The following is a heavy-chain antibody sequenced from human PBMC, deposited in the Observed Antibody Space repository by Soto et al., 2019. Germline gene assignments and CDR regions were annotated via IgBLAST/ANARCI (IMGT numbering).Heavy chain of an antibody. CDR1: GGSISSSSYY. V-gene: IGHV4-39*01. J-gene: IGHJ2*01. D-gene: IGHD6-6*01. Sequence: SQTLSLTCTVSGGSISSSSYYWGWIRQPPGKGLEWIGSIYYSGSTYYNPSLKSRVTISVDTSKNQFSLKLSSVTAADTAVYYCARLPGGQLVGLWYFDLWGRGTLVTVSS. CDR3: ARLPGGQLVGLWYFDL. CDR2: IYYSGST.